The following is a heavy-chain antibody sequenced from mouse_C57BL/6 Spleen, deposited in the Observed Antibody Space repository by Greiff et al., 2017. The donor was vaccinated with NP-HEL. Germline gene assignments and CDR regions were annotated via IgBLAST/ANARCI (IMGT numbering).Heavy chain of an antibody. J-gene: IGHJ2*01. Sequence: QVQLKQSGAELVKPGASVKISCKASGYAFSSYWMNWVKQRPGKGLEWIGQIYPGDGDTNYNGKFKGKATLTADKSSSTAYMQLSSLTSEDSAVYFCARGYYGSSPGLYFDYWGQGTTLTVSS. V-gene: IGHV1-80*01. CDR2: IYPGDGDT. CDR3: ARGYYGSSPGLYFDY. CDR1: GYAFSSYW. D-gene: IGHD1-1*01.